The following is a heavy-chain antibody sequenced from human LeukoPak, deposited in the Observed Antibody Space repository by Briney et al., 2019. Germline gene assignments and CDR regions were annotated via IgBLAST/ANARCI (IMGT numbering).Heavy chain of an antibody. D-gene: IGHD3-10*01. Sequence: GRPLRLSCAASGLTFSTYGMHWVRQSPGKGLEWVAVISYDGSNKYYADSVKGRFTISRDNSKNTLYLQMNSLRAEDTAVYYCAKEYYYGSGLFDYWGRGTLVTVSS. CDR1: GLTFSTYG. J-gene: IGHJ4*02. CDR3: AKEYYYGSGLFDY. CDR2: ISYDGSNK. V-gene: IGHV3-30*18.